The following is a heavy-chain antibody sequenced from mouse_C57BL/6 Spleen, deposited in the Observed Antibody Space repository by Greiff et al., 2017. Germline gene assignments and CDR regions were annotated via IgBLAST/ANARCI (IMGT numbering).Heavy chain of an antibody. CDR2: IYPGSGTT. CDR1: GYTFTDYY. CDR3: ARWDYGSSPFAY. J-gene: IGHJ3*01. D-gene: IGHD1-1*01. Sequence: VQLQQSGPELVKPGASVKISCKASGYTFTDYYINWVKQRPGQGLEWIGWIYPGSGTTKYNEKFKGKATFTVDPSSSPAYMQLSSLTSEDSAVYFCARWDYGSSPFAYWGQGTLVTGSA. V-gene: IGHV1-84*01.